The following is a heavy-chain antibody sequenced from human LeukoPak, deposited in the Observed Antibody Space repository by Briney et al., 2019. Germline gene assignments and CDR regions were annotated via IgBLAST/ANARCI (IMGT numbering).Heavy chain of an antibody. V-gene: IGHV3-21*01. CDR1: GFTFSSYS. CDR2: ISSSSSYI. CDR3: ARAPYSGSYYNY. D-gene: IGHD1-26*01. Sequence: PGGSLRLSCAASGFTFSSYSMNWVRQAPGKGLEWVSSISSSSSYIYYADSVKGRFTVSRDNAKNSLYLQMNSLRAEDTAVYYCARAPYSGSYYNYWGQGTLVTVSS. J-gene: IGHJ4*02.